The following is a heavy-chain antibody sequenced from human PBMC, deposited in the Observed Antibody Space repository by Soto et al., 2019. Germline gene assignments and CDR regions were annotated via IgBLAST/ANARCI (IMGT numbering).Heavy chain of an antibody. Sequence: GGSLRLSCAASGFTVSSKYMTWVRQAPGKGLEWVSLIQSGGTTYYADSVKGRFTISRDTSENTLHLQMDSLRVEDTAVYYCARDDVLCDGGRCYGIPLDVWGKG. CDR3: ARDDVLCDGGRCYGIPLDV. D-gene: IGHD2-15*01. V-gene: IGHV3-66*01. CDR1: GFTVSSKY. CDR2: IQSGGTT. J-gene: IGHJ6*03.